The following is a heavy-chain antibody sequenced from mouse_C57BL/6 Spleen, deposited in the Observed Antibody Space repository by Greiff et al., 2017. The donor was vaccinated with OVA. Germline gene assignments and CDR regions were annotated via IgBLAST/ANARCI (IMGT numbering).Heavy chain of an antibody. D-gene: IGHD2-3*01. Sequence: QVQLQQPGAELVKPGASVKLSCEASGYTFTSYWMHWVKQRPGQGLEWIGMIHPNSGSTNYNEKFKSKATLTVDKSSSTAYMQLSSLTSEDSAVYYCARQIYDGYPPFAYWGQGTLVTVSA. CDR2: IHPNSGST. CDR3: ARQIYDGYPPFAY. V-gene: IGHV1-64*01. CDR1: GYTFTSYW. J-gene: IGHJ3*01.